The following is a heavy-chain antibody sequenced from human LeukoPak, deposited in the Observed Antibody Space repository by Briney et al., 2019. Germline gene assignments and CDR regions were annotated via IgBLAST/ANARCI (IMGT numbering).Heavy chain of an antibody. D-gene: IGHD3-10*01. CDR2: IYSGGST. CDR3: AKDPYGSGSYLDY. CDR1: GFTFSNAW. V-gene: IGHV3-66*02. J-gene: IGHJ4*02. Sequence: GGSLRLSCAASGFTFSNAWMSWVRQAPGKGLEWVSLIYSGGSTYYADSVKGRLTISRDNSKNTLYLQMNSLRAEDTAVYYCAKDPYGSGSYLDYWGQGTLVTVSS.